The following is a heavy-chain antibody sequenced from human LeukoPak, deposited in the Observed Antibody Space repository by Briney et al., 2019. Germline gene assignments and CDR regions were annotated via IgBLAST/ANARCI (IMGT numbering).Heavy chain of an antibody. V-gene: IGHV3-23*01. CDR2: ILGGAGRT. CDR1: GFSFSSDG. Sequence: GGTLILSCEASGFSFSSDGMGWVRQAPGKGLEWVSGILGGAGRTYYADSVKGRFIISRDNSKNMLSLQMNALRAEDTAVYYCAKGLRTDTWFDPWGQGTLVTVSS. J-gene: IGHJ5*02. D-gene: IGHD2-21*02. CDR3: AKGLRTDTWFDP.